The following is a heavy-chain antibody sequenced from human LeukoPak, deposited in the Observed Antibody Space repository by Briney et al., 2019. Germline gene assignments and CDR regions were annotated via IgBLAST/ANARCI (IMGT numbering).Heavy chain of an antibody. CDR1: GFTFSSYW. J-gene: IGHJ4*02. V-gene: IGHV3-7*01. CDR2: IKQDGSEK. CDR3: ARDSIAPRPWSSYY. D-gene: IGHD6-6*01. Sequence: GGSLRLSCAASGFTFSSYWMSWVRQAPGKGLEWVANIKQDGSEKYYVDSVKGRFTISRDNAKNSLYLQMNSLRAEDTAVYYCARDSIAPRPWSSYYWGQGTLVTVSS.